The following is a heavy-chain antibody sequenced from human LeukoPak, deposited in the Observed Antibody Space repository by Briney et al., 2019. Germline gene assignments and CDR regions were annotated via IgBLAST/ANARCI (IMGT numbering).Heavy chain of an antibody. J-gene: IGHJ4*02. CDR1: GFTFSTYP. D-gene: IGHD1-26*01. CDR3: ARGGLVGPTPYLDS. Sequence: GGSLRLSCAASGFTFSTYPMYWVRQAPGRGPEYVSGINNNGDRTYYAKSVKGRFTISRDNSKNTLYLQVGSLRADDMAVYYCARGGLVGPTPYLDSWGQGTLVTVSS. CDR2: INNNGDRT. V-gene: IGHV3-64*01.